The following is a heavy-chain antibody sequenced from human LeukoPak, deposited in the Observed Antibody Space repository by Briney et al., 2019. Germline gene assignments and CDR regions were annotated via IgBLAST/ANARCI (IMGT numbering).Heavy chain of an antibody. CDR3: ARAITIFGVITHEWWFDP. V-gene: IGHV1-18*01. CDR2: ISAYNGNT. J-gene: IGHJ5*02. Sequence: GASVKVSCKASGYTFTSYGISWVRQAPGQGLEWMGWISAYNGNTNYAQKLQGRVTMTTDTSTSTAYMELRSLRSDDTAVYYCARAITIFGVITHEWWFDPWGQGTLVTVSS. CDR1: GYTFTSYG. D-gene: IGHD3-3*01.